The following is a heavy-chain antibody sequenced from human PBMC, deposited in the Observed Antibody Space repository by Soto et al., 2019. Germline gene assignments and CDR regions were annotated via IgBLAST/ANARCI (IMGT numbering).Heavy chain of an antibody. CDR2: ISGSGGST. D-gene: IGHD5-18*01. Sequence: TGGSLRLSCAASGFTFSRYAMSWVRQAPGKGLEWVSAISGSGGSTYYADSVKGRFTISRDNSKNTLYLQMNSLRAEDTAVYYCAKSVEQLWLRYWDYWGQGTLVTVSS. CDR3: AKSVEQLWLRYWDY. CDR1: GFTFSRYA. J-gene: IGHJ4*02. V-gene: IGHV3-23*01.